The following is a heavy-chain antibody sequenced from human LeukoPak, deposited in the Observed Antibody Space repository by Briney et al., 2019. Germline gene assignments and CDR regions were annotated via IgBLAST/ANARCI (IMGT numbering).Heavy chain of an antibody. J-gene: IGHJ2*01. CDR3: ARDRRVEMATNSPRVHWYFDL. V-gene: IGHV4-30-4*01. D-gene: IGHD5-24*01. CDR1: GGSISSGDYY. CDR2: IYYSGST. Sequence: SQTLSLTCTVSGGSISSGDYYWSWIRQPPGKGLEWIGYIYYSGSTYYNPSLKSRVTISVDTSKNQFSLKLSSVTAADTAVYYCARDRRVEMATNSPRVHWYFDLWGRGTPVTVSS.